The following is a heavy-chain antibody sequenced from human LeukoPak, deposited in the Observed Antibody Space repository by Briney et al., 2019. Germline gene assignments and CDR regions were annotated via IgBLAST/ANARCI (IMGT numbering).Heavy chain of an antibody. CDR1: GDSIKSHY. D-gene: IGHD1-1*01. J-gene: IGHJ4*02. V-gene: IGHV4-4*07. CDR2: IYTSGST. CDR3: ARGREGYNQSQNY. Sequence: SETLSLTCIVSGDSIKSHYWSWIRQPAGKGLEWIGRIYTSGSTNYNPSLKSRVTMSVDTSKNQFSLTLSSVTAADTAVYYCARGREGYNQSQNYGGGETLVT.